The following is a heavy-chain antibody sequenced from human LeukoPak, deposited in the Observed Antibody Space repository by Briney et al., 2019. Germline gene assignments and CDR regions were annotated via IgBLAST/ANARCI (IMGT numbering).Heavy chain of an antibody. V-gene: IGHV5-51*01. D-gene: IGHD6-19*01. CDR2: IYPGDSDT. Sequence: GESLKISCKGSGYSFTSYWIGWVRQMPGKGLEWMGTIYPGDSDTRYSPSFQGQVTISADKSISTAYLQWSSLKASDTAMYYCARFRVAVAGTQYYFDYWGQGTLVTVSS. CDR3: ARFRVAVAGTQYYFDY. CDR1: GYSFTSYW. J-gene: IGHJ4*02.